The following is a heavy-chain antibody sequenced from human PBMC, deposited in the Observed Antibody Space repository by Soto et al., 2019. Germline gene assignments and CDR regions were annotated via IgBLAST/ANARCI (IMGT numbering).Heavy chain of an antibody. CDR1: GGSISSGDYY. V-gene: IGHV4-30-4*01. D-gene: IGHD3-22*01. Sequence: QVQLQESGPGLVKPSQTLSLTCTVSGGSISSGDYYWSWIRQPPGKGLEWIGYIYYSGSTYYNPSHTSRVTKSVDTSKNQFSLKLSSVTAADTAVYYCASLDSSGYSPFDYWGQGTLVTVSS. CDR3: ASLDSSGYSPFDY. J-gene: IGHJ4*02. CDR2: IYYSGST.